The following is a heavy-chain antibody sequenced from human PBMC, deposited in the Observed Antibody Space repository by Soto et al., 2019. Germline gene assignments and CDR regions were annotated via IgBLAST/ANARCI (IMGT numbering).Heavy chain of an antibody. CDR2: ISYDGSNK. D-gene: IGHD2-15*01. J-gene: IGHJ6*02. V-gene: IGHV3-30-3*01. Sequence: QVQLVESGGGVVQPGRSLRLSWAASGFTFSSYAMHWVRQAPGKGLEWVAVISYDGSNKYYADSVKGRFTISRDNSKNTLYLQMNSLRAEDTAVYYCARAGCDGGSCYTLVGLRYGMDVWGQGTTVTVSS. CDR1: GFTFSSYA. CDR3: ARAGCDGGSCYTLVGLRYGMDV.